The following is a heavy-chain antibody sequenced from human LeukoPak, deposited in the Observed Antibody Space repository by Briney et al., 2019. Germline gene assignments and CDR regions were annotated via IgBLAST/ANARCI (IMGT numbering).Heavy chain of an antibody. CDR1: GGSISGYY. Sequence: SETLSLTCAVYGGSISGYYWSWIRQAPGKGLEWIGEINHSGSTNYNPSLKSRVTISVDTSKNQFSLKLSSVTAADTAVYYCARHRFGNPQRRKNPFDIWGQGTMVTVSS. CDR2: INHSGST. J-gene: IGHJ3*02. V-gene: IGHV4-34*01. CDR3: ARHRFGNPQRRKNPFDI. D-gene: IGHD6-25*01.